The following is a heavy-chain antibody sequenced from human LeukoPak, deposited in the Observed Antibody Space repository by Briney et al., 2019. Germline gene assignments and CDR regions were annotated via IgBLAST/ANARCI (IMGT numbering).Heavy chain of an antibody. CDR1: GFTFGDYS. D-gene: IGHD6-19*01. CDR3: GRSAGGYSGVWYLNYYYGMDV. J-gene: IGHJ6*02. Sequence: GRTLRLSCRGSGFTFGDYSMTWVRQAPGKGLEWVGFIRGEAYGGTTQYAAPVKDRFIITRDDSETIAYLQMNSLKTEDTAVYYCGRSAGGYSGVWYLNYYYGMDVWGQGTTVTVSS. CDR2: IRGEAYGGTT. V-gene: IGHV3-49*04.